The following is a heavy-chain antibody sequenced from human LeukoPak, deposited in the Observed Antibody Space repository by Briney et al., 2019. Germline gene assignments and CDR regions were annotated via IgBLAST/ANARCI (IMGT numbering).Heavy chain of an antibody. J-gene: IGHJ6*02. CDR2: ISGHNGHT. V-gene: IGHV1-18*01. Sequence: ASVKVSCKASGYNFRSYGITWVRQAPGQGLEWMGWISGHNGHTNYAQHVQGRVTMSTDKFTSTAYMEVRSLRSDDTAVYYCARDSRGYIMEVAAVKYYYIMDVWGQGTTVTVSS. CDR1: GYNFRSYG. D-gene: IGHD2-2*01. CDR3: ARDSRGYIMEVAAVKYYYIMDV.